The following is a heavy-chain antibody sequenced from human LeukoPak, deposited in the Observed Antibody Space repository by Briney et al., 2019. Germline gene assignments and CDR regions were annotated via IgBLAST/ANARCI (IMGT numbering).Heavy chain of an antibody. J-gene: IGHJ5*02. CDR3: ARNRAYCSGGSCYWVWFDP. V-gene: IGHV1-69*01. CDR1: GGTFSSYA. CDR2: IIPIFGTA. Sequence: RASVKVSCKASGGTFSSYAISWVRQAPGQGLEWMGGIIPIFGTANYAQKFQGRVTITADESTSIAYMELSSLRSEDTAVYYCARNRAYCSGGSCYWVWFDPWGQGTLVTVSS. D-gene: IGHD2-15*01.